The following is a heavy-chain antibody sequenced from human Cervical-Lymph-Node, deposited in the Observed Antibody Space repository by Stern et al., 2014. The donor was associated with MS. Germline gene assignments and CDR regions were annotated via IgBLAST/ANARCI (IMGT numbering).Heavy chain of an antibody. CDR3: AKVGVPNSWDKWFDT. Sequence: EVQLVESGGGLVQPGGSLRLSCAASGFTFSTYAMSWVRQAPGKGLEWVSAISIGADMIHYLDSVKGRFTISRDDSKSTVYLQMNSLRAEDTAVYFCAKVGVPNSWDKWFDTWGQGTLVTVS. CDR2: ISIGADMI. V-gene: IGHV3-23*04. CDR1: GFTFSTYA. J-gene: IGHJ5*02. D-gene: IGHD2/OR15-2a*01.